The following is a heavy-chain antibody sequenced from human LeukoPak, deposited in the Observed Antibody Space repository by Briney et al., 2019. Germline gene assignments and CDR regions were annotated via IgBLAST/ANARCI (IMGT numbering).Heavy chain of an antibody. D-gene: IGHD4-17*01. CDR3: ARGRTLGDYDIYYYGMDV. V-gene: IGHV4-34*01. Sequence: SETLSLTCAVYGGSFSGCYWSWIRQPPGKGLEWIGEINHSGSTNYNPSLKSRVTISVDTSKNQFSLKLSSVTAADTAVYYCARGRTLGDYDIYYYGMDVWGQGTTVTVSS. CDR1: GGSFSGCY. CDR2: INHSGST. J-gene: IGHJ6*02.